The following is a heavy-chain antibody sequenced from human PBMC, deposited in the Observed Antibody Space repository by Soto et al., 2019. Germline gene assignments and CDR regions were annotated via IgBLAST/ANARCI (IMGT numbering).Heavy chain of an antibody. Sequence: SETLSLTCAVSGYSISSGYYWGWIRQPPGKGLEWIGSIYHSGSTYYNPSLKSRVTISVDTSKNPFSLKLSSVTAADTAVYYCARDIAYSSSWTLYYYYGMDVWGQGTTVTVSS. CDR2: IYHSGST. J-gene: IGHJ6*02. CDR3: ARDIAYSSSWTLYYYYGMDV. V-gene: IGHV4-38-2*02. D-gene: IGHD6-13*01. CDR1: GYSISSGYY.